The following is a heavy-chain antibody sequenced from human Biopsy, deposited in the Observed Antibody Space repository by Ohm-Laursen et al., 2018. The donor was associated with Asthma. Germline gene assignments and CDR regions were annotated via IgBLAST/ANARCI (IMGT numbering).Heavy chain of an antibody. D-gene: IGHD5-18*01. CDR3: ARGQGRGIQLWSLDP. CDR2: VHNSGNT. V-gene: IGHV4-59*07. Sequence: SDTLSLTCTVSPGSINDYYWNWIRQFPGRGLEWIGYVHNSGNTNYNPSLKSRVTISLDTSKNHFSLRLSFVTAADTAVYFCARGQGRGIQLWSLDPWGQGILVTVSS. J-gene: IGHJ5*02. CDR1: PGSINDYY.